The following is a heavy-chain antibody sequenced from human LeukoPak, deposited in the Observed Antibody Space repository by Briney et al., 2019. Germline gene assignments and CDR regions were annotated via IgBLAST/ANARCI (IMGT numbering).Heavy chain of an antibody. D-gene: IGHD3-10*01. J-gene: IGHJ4*02. CDR3: ARGELHDY. CDR1: GYTFTKYA. Sequence: ASVKVSCKASGYTFTKYAVNWVRQAPGQGLEWMGWININTGNPTYAQGFTGRFVFSLDTSVSTAYLQISSLKAEDTAVYYCARGELHDYWGQGTLVTVSS. V-gene: IGHV7-4-1*02. CDR2: ININTGNP.